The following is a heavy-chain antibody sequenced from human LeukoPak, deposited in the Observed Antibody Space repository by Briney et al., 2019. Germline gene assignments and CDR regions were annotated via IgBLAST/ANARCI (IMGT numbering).Heavy chain of an antibody. CDR2: INHSGST. D-gene: IGHD1-26*01. CDR3: ARWTLRVGVSRADAFDI. V-gene: IGHV4-34*01. J-gene: IGHJ3*02. CDR1: GGSFSGYY. Sequence: SETLSLTCAVYGGSFSGYYWSWIRQPPGKGLEWIGEINHSGSTHYNPSLKSRVTISVDTSKNQISLKVSSVTAADTAVYHCARWTLRVGVSRADAFDIWGQGTMVTVSS.